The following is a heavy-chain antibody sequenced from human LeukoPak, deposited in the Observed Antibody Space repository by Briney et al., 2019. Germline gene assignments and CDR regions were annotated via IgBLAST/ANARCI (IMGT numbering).Heavy chain of an antibody. V-gene: IGHV4-4*02. J-gene: IGHJ6*02. CDR2: IYDSGTM. CDR1: GVSISSSKW. D-gene: IGHD6-13*01. CDR3: AREGPDSTFYGMDV. Sequence: PSETLSLTCAVSGVSISSSKWWSWVRQPPGKGLEWIGEIYDSGTMKYNPSLKSRVTISVDKSENQFSLKLSSVTAADTAVYYCAREGPDSTFYGMDVWGQGTTVTVSS.